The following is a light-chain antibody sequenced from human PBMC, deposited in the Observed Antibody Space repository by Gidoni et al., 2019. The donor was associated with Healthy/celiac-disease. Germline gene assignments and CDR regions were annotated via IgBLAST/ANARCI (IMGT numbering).Light chain of an antibody. CDR3: QSYDSNRG. V-gene: IGLV6-57*01. Sequence: NFMLTQPHSVSESPGKTVTISCTRSSGSIASNYVQWYQQRPGSSPTTVIYEDNQRPSGVPDRFSGSIDSSSNSASLTISGLKTEDEADYYCQSYDSNRGFGGGTKLTVL. J-gene: IGLJ3*02. CDR2: EDN. CDR1: SGSIASNY.